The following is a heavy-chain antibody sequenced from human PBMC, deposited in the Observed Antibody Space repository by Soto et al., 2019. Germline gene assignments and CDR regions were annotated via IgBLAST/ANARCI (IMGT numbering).Heavy chain of an antibody. CDR1: GGSISSGDYY. CDR3: AIYGGNSGYFDY. Sequence: QVQLQESGPGLVKPSQTLSLTCTFSGGSISSGDYYWSWIRQPPGKGMEWIGYIYYSGSTYYNPPLKSRGTITVDTSKNQFSLKLSSGTAADTAVYYFAIYGGNSGYFDYWGQGTLFTVSS. CDR2: IYYSGST. V-gene: IGHV4-30-4*01. J-gene: IGHJ4*02. D-gene: IGHD4-17*01.